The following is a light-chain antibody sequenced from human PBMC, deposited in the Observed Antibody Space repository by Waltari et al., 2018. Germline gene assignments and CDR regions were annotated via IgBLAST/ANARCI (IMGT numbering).Light chain of an antibody. CDR2: DKN. J-gene: IGLJ2*01. V-gene: IGLV1-51*01. Sequence: QSVLTQPPSVSAAPGQKVTISCSGTGSNIGNTFVSWYQQLPGTAPKLLIYDKNKRPSGIPDRFSGSKSGTSATLGITGLQTGDEADYYCGTWDTDLSVVFGGGTKLTVL. CDR1: GSNIGNTF. CDR3: GTWDTDLSVV.